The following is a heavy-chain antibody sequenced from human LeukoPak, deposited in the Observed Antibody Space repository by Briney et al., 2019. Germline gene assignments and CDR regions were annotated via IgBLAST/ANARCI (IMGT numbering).Heavy chain of an antibody. CDR2: ISSSSSSYI. D-gene: IGHD4-23*01. V-gene: IGHV3-21*01. Sequence: GGSLRLSCAASGFTFSSYSMNWVRQAPGKGLEWVSSISSSSSSYISYADSVKGRFTISRDNAKNSLYLQMNSLRAEDTAVYYCARDPMTTVVTPGYYYYYGMDVWGQGTTVTVSS. CDR1: GFTFSSYS. J-gene: IGHJ6*02. CDR3: ARDPMTTVVTPGYYYYYGMDV.